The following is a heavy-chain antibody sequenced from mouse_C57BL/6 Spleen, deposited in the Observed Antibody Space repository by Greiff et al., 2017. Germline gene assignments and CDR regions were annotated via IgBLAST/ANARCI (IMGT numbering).Heavy chain of an antibody. V-gene: IGHV1-52*01. D-gene: IGHD2-1*01. CDR1: GYTFTSYW. CDR3: VRGYGNYFYY. CDR2: IDPSDSET. Sequence: QVQLKQPGAELVRPGSSVKLSCKASGYTFTSYWMHWVKQRPIQGLEWIGNIDPSDSETHYNQKFKDKATLTVDKSSSTAYMQLSSLTSEDSAVYYCVRGYGNYFYYCGQGTTLTLSS. J-gene: IGHJ2*01.